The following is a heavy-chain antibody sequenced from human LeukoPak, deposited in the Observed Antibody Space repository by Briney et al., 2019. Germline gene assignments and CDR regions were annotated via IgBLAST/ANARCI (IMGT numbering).Heavy chain of an antibody. V-gene: IGHV5-51*01. Sequence: GESLKISCKASGFNLANYWIAWVRPMPGKGLEWMGIIYPDDSDTRYSPSFEGQVTISADKSISTAYLQWSSLTASDTAKYYCATHTYGDYSFAFWGQATLVIVSS. CDR3: ATHTYGDYSFAF. J-gene: IGHJ4*02. CDR2: IYPDDSDT. D-gene: IGHD4-17*01. CDR1: GFNLANYW.